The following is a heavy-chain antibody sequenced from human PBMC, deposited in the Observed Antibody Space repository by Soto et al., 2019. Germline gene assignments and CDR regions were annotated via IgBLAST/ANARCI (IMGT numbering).Heavy chain of an antibody. J-gene: IGHJ4*02. CDR2: ISGSGGST. CDR3: AKAQGYLRFTGPYCSVGSCYSLDY. Sequence: GGSLRLSCAASGFTFSSYAMSWVRQAPGKGLEWVSAISGSGGSTYYADSVKGRFTISRDNSKNTLYLQMNSLRAEDTAVYYCAKAQGYLRFTGPYCSVGSCYSLDYWGQGTLVTVSS. CDR1: GFTFSSYA. D-gene: IGHD2-15*01. V-gene: IGHV3-23*01.